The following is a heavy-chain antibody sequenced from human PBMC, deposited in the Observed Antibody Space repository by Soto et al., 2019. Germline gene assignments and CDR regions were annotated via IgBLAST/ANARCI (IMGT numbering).Heavy chain of an antibody. CDR2: IYPGDSDT. D-gene: IGHD3-3*01. CDR1: GYSFTSYW. Sequence: PGESLKSSCKGSGYSFTSYWIGWVRQMPGKGLEWMGIIYPGDSDTRYSPSFQGQVTISADKSISTAYLQWSSLKASDTAMYYCARHKMPEGYDFWSGYTGNWFDPWGHGTLVTVSS. CDR3: ARHKMPEGYDFWSGYTGNWFDP. V-gene: IGHV5-51*01. J-gene: IGHJ5*02.